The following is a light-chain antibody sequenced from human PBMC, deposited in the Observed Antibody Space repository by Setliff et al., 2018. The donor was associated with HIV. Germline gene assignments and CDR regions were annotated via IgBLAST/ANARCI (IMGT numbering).Light chain of an antibody. J-gene: IGLJ1*01. CDR2: DES. V-gene: IGLV3-21*03. Sequence: SNELTQPPSVSVAPGKTARITCGGNKIGSKSVHWYKQKPGQAHVLVVYDESDRPSGIPERFSGSNSGNTATLTINRVEAGDEADYYCQVWDSSSDHYVFGTGTKVTVL. CDR3: QVWDSSSDHYV. CDR1: KIGSKS.